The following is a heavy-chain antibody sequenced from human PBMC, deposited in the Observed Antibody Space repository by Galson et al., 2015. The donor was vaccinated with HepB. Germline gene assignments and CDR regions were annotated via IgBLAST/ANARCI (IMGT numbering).Heavy chain of an antibody. J-gene: IGHJ6*02. V-gene: IGHV3-33*01. Sequence: SLRLSCAASGFTFSSYGMHWVRQAPGKGLEWVAVIWYDGSNKYYADSVKGRFTISRDNSKNTLYLQMNSLRAEDTAVYYCARGGVVVVAATQWRYGMDVWGQGTTVTVSS. CDR1: GFTFSSYG. D-gene: IGHD2-15*01. CDR2: IWYDGSNK. CDR3: ARGGVVVVAATQWRYGMDV.